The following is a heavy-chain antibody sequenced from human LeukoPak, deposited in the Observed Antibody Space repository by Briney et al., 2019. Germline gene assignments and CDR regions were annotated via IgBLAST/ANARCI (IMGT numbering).Heavy chain of an antibody. J-gene: IGHJ5*02. CDR2: ISGSGGST. CDR1: GFTFSSYA. CDR3: ASYSSGWPNWFDP. V-gene: IGHV3-23*01. Sequence: GGSLRLSCAASGFTFSSYAMSWVRQAPGKGLEWVSAISGSGGSTYYADSVKGRFTISRDNSKNTLYLQMNSLRAEDTAVNYCASYSSGWPNWFDPWGQGTLVTVSS. D-gene: IGHD6-19*01.